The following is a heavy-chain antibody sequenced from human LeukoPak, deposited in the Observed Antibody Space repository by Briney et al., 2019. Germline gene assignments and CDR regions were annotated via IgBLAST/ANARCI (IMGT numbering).Heavy chain of an antibody. V-gene: IGHV3-7*01. J-gene: IGHJ6*03. CDR1: GFTFSTYW. D-gene: IGHD6-19*01. CDR2: IKQDGSEK. Sequence: GGSLRLSCAASGFTFSTYWMTWVRQAPGKGLEWVANIKQDGSEKYYVDSVKGRFTTSRDNAKNSLYLQMNSLRAEDTAVYYCARGRIAVAGTYIPSNWGPQLYYMDVWGKGTTVTVSS. CDR3: ARGRIAVAGTYIPSNWGPQLYYMDV.